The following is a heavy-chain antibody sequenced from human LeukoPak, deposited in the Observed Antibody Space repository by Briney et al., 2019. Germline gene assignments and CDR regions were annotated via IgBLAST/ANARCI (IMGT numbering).Heavy chain of an antibody. Sequence: PSETLSLTCTVSGGSISSSSYYWAWIRQPPGKGLEWIGSIYYSGSTYYNPSLKSRVTISVDTSKNQFSLKLSSVTAADTAVYYCARVFHYWTTFFSLRGNNWFDPWGQGTLVTVSS. CDR3: ARVFHYWTTFFSLRGNNWFDP. D-gene: IGHD2-8*01. CDR1: GGSISSSSYY. V-gene: IGHV4-39*07. CDR2: IYYSGST. J-gene: IGHJ5*02.